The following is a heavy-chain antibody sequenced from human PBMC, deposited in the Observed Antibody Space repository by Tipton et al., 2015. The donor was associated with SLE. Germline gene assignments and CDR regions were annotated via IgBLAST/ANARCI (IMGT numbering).Heavy chain of an antibody. Sequence: TLSLTCTVSGGSISSYFWSWIRQAPGKGLEWIGYISQSGSTKYNASLKSRVTISADTSKNHFSLRLTSVTAADTAVYYCARDLGRSRITIFGGFDFWGQGTLVTVSS. J-gene: IGHJ4*02. CDR2: ISQSGST. CDR3: ARDLGRSRITIFGGFDF. V-gene: IGHV4-59*01. CDR1: GGSISSYF. D-gene: IGHD3-3*01.